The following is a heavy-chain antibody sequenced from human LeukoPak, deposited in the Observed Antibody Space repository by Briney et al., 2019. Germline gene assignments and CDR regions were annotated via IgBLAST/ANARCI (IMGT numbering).Heavy chain of an antibody. CDR1: GFTFSTYA. CDR2: IWYDGSNK. CDR3: ARDGGRPYYYGSGSPYYFDY. V-gene: IGHV3-33*01. Sequence: GGSLRLSCAASGFTFSTYAMHWVRQAPGKGLEGVALIWYDGSNKFYADSVKGRFTISRDNSKNTLYLQMNSLRAEDMAVYYCARDGGRPYYYGSGSPYYFDYWGQGTLVTVSS. J-gene: IGHJ4*02. D-gene: IGHD3-10*01.